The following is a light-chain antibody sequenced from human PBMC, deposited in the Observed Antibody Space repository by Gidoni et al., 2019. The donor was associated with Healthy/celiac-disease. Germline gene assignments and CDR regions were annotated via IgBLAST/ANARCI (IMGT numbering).Light chain of an antibody. V-gene: IGKV3-11*01. Sequence: EIQSTQSPATLSLSPGERATLSCRASQSVSSYLAWYQQKPGQAPRLLIYDASNRATGIPARCSGSGSGTEFTLTISSLEPEDFAVYYCQQRSNWPRYTFXEXTKLEIK. CDR2: DAS. CDR1: QSVSSY. CDR3: QQRSNWPRYT. J-gene: IGKJ2*01.